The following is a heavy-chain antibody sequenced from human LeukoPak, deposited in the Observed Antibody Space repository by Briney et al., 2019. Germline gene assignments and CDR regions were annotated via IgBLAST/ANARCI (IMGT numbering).Heavy chain of an antibody. Sequence: ASVKVSCKTSGYTSISYGISWVRQAPGQGLEWMGWISGYNGNTNYAQRLQGRVTMTTDTSTSTAYMELRSLRYDDTAVYYCARSDYGGFGDYWGQGTLVTVSS. V-gene: IGHV1-18*01. D-gene: IGHD4-23*01. CDR3: ARSDYGGFGDY. CDR2: ISGYNGNT. CDR1: GYTSISYG. J-gene: IGHJ4*02.